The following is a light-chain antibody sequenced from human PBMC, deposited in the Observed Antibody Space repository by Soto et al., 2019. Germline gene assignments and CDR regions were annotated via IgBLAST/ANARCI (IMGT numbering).Light chain of an antibody. CDR1: SSDVGSYNL. Sequence: QSALTQPASVSGSPGQSITISCTGTSSDVGSYNLVSWYQQHPGRAPKLMIYEVSKRHSGVSNRFSASKSGNTASLTISGLQADDAADYYCCSYAPSRVFGGGTKVTVL. CDR2: EVS. CDR3: CSYAPSRV. J-gene: IGLJ2*01. V-gene: IGLV2-23*02.